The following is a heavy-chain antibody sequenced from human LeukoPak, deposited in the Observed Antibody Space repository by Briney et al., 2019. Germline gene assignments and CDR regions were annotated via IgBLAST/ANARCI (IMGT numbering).Heavy chain of an antibody. V-gene: IGHV3-30*02. J-gene: IGHJ4*02. CDR3: AKDYGSGYSLDY. D-gene: IGHD3-10*01. Sequence: GGPLRLSCAASGFTFSSYGMHWVRQAPGKGPEWVAFIRYDGSNKYYADSVKGRFTISRDNSKNTLYLQMNSLRAEDTAVYYCAKDYGSGYSLDYWGQGTLVTVSS. CDR1: GFTFSSYG. CDR2: IRYDGSNK.